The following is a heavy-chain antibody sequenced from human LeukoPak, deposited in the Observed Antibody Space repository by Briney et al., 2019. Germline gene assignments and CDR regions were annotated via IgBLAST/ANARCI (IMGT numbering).Heavy chain of an antibody. CDR1: GYTFRRYA. Sequence: GGSQRLSCAASGYTFRRYAMSGLRPARGQEQEWVPGFSGSGGSTSYADSVKGRFTISRDNSKNTLYLQMNSLRAEDSAVYYCAKDLNVGSLGYFDSWGQGTLVTVPS. J-gene: IGHJ4*02. V-gene: IGHV3-23*01. CDR2: FSGSGGST. CDR3: AKDLNVGSLGYFDS. D-gene: IGHD6-13*01.